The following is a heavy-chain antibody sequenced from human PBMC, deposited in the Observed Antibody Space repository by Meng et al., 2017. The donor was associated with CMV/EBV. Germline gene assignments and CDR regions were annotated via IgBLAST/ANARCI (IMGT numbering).Heavy chain of an antibody. J-gene: IGHJ2*01. Sequence: QVQRVQSGAGVKKPGASVKVSCKTSGYTFTGYYMHWVRQAPGQGLEWMGWINPNSGGTNYAQKFQGRVTMTRDTSISTAYMELSRLRSDDTAVYYCATYIGNYINWYFDLWGRGTLVTVSS. CDR3: ATYIGNYINWYFDL. V-gene: IGHV1-2*02. D-gene: IGHD1-7*01. CDR2: INPNSGGT. CDR1: GYTFTGYY.